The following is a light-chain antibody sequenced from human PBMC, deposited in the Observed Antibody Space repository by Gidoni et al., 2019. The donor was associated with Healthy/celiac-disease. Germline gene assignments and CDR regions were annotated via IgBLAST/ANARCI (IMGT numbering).Light chain of an antibody. CDR1: QSVLYSTNNQNY. CDR3: QQYYSTPLT. Sequence: DIVMTQSPHSLAVSLGERATINCKSSQSVLYSTNNQNYLAWYQQKPGQPPKLLIYWASTRESGVPDRFSGSGSGTDFTLTISSLQAEDVAVYYCQQYYSTPLTFGGGTKVEIK. CDR2: WAS. V-gene: IGKV4-1*01. J-gene: IGKJ4*01.